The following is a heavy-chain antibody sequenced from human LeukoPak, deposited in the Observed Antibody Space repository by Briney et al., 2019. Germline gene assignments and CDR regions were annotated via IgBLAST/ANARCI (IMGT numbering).Heavy chain of an antibody. CDR3: VKHSAPVLAAARFDY. CDR2: ISSSSSYI. V-gene: IGHV3-21*04. J-gene: IGHJ4*02. Sequence: GESLRLSCAASGFTFSDYSMNWVRQAPGKGLEWVSSISSSSSYIFYADSVRGRFSISRDNAKNSLYLQMNSLRAEDTALYYCVKHSAPVLAAARFDYWGQGNLVTVSS. CDR1: GFTFSDYS. D-gene: IGHD2-2*01.